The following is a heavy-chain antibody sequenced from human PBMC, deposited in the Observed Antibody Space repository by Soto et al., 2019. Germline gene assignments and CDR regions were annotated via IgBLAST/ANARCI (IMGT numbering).Heavy chain of an antibody. D-gene: IGHD2-2*01. Sequence: PGGPLRLSCAASGFTFSSYWMSWVRQAPGKGLEWVANIKQDGSEKYYVDSVKGRFTISRDNAKNSLYLQMNSLRAEDTAVYYCARAQYQLLEIWFDPWGQGTLVTVSS. CDR2: IKQDGSEK. J-gene: IGHJ5*02. CDR1: GFTFSSYW. CDR3: ARAQYQLLEIWFDP. V-gene: IGHV3-7*01.